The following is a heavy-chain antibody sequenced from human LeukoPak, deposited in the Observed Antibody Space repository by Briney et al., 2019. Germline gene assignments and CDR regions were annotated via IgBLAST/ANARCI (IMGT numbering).Heavy chain of an antibody. D-gene: IGHD2-15*01. J-gene: IGHJ1*01. V-gene: IGHV4-34*01. Sequence: KPSEILSLTCDVYGDSFSGYYWTWIRQTPEKGLEWIGEIIHNGSRSVNPSLESRVTISVDTSKNQFSLKLTSVTAADTSVYYCVRGFCRGDSCYSAEYFQHWGQGTLVTVSS. CDR3: VRGFCRGDSCYSAEYFQH. CDR2: IIHNGSR. CDR1: GDSFSGYY.